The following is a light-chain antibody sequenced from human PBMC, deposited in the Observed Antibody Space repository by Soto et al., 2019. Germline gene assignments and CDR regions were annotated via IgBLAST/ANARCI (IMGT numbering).Light chain of an antibody. J-gene: IGKJ5*01. CDR2: GAS. CDR1: QSVRSN. CDR3: QQYGSSRPIT. V-gene: IGKV3-20*01. Sequence: IVMAQSPAPLSVSPGERATLSCRASQSVRSNSVCYQQKPGQAPRLLIYGASTRATGIPDRFSGSGSGTDFTLTISKLEPEDFAVYYCQQYGSSRPITFGQGTRLEIK.